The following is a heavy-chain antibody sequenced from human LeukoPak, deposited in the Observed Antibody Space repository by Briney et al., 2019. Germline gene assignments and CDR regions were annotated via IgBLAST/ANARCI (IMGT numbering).Heavy chain of an antibody. CDR2: IYYSGST. CDR1: GGSISSYY. D-gene: IGHD3-3*01. CDR3: AREGTMGWYDFFDY. J-gene: IGHJ4*02. V-gene: IGHV4-59*01. Sequence: PSETLSLTCTVSGGSISSYYWSWIRQPPGKGLEWVGYIYYSGSTNYNPSLKSRVTISVDTSKNQFSLKLSSVTAADTAVYYCAREGTMGWYDFFDYWGQGTLVTVSS.